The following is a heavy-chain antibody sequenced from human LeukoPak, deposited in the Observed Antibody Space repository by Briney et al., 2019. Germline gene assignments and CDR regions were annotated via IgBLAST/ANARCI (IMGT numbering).Heavy chain of an antibody. CDR3: ARSPCSGGDCYIYYYYYYYMDV. CDR2: VYYSGSS. V-gene: IGHV4-39*07. J-gene: IGHJ6*03. D-gene: IGHD2-15*01. Sequence: SETLSLTCTVSGGSISSSNYYWGWIRQPPWKALEWIASVYYSGSSYYNPSLRSRVTISVDTSKHQFSLRLTSVTAADTAVYYCARSPCSGGDCYIYYYYYYYMDVWGKGTTVTVSS. CDR1: GGSISSSNYY.